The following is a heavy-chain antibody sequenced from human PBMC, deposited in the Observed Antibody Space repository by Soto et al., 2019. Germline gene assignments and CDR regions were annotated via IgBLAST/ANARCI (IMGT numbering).Heavy chain of an antibody. J-gene: IGHJ6*03. D-gene: IGHD4-4*01. V-gene: IGHV3-23*01. CDR3: AKNPLEDSRLYYYMDV. Sequence: PGGSLRLSCAASGFTFSSYAMSWVRQAPGKGLEWVSAISGSGGSTYYADSVKGRFTISRDNSKNTLYLQMNSLRAEDTALYYCAKNPLEDSRLYYYMDVWGKGTTVTVSS. CDR1: GFTFSSYA. CDR2: ISGSGGST.